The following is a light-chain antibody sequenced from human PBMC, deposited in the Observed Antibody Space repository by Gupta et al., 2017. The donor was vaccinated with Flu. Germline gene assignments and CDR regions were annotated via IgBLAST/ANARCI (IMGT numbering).Light chain of an antibody. CDR3: QQSDSTPQT. CDR2: AAS. Sequence: DIQMTQSPSSLSASVGDRVTITCRASQRISSYLNWYQQKPGKAPKLLIYAASSVQSGVPSRFSGSGSGTDFTLTISSLQPEDFANYYCQQSDSTPQTFGQGTKVEIK. V-gene: IGKV1-39*01. CDR1: QRISSY. J-gene: IGKJ1*01.